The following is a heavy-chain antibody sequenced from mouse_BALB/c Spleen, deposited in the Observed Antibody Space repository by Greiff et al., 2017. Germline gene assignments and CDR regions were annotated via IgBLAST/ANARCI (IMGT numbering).Heavy chain of an antibody. CDR3: ARKGYGGPWFAY. Sequence: LQQPGAELVKPGASVKMSCKASGYTFTSYNMHWVKQTPGQGLEWIGAIYPGNGDTSYNQKFKGKATLTADKSSSTAYMQLSSLTSEDSAVYYCARKGYGGPWFAYWGQGTLVTVSA. CDR2: IYPGNGDT. J-gene: IGHJ3*01. V-gene: IGHV1-12*01. D-gene: IGHD1-1*02. CDR1: GYTFTSYN.